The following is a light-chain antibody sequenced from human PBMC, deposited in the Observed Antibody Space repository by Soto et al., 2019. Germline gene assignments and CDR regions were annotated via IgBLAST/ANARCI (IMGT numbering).Light chain of an antibody. J-gene: IGKJ1*01. CDR1: QSVSSY. Sequence: EIVVSQSXATLSLSKREXXXXXXXVSQSVSSYLAWYQHKXGQAPRLLIYVASXRANGIPARFSGSGSGTDFTLTISSLETEDFAVYYCQQRSNWPWAFGQGTKVDIK. CDR3: QQRSNWPWA. V-gene: IGKV3-11*01. CDR2: VAS.